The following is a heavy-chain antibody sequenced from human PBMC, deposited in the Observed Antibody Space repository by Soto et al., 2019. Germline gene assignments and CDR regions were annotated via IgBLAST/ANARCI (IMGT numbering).Heavy chain of an antibody. V-gene: IGHV4-34*01. CDR2: INHRGST. Sequence: SETLSLTCAVYGGSFSDYYWSWIRQPPGKGLEWIGEINHRGSTNYNPSLKSRVTISVDTSKNQFSLKLSSVTAADTAVYYCARVPSPWGQGTLVS. CDR1: GGSFSDYY. J-gene: IGHJ5*02. CDR3: ARVPSP.